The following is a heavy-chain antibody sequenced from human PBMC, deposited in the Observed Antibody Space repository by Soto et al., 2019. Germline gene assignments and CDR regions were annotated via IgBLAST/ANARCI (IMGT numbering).Heavy chain of an antibody. CDR3: ALGYSYGFGAFDI. CDR2: IWYDGSNK. CDR1: GFTFSSYG. Sequence: GGSLRLSWAASGFTFSSYGMHWVRQAPGKGLEWVAVIWYDGSNKYYADSVKGRFTISRDNSKNTLYLQMNSLRAEDTAVYYCALGYSYGFGAFDIWGQGTMVTVSS. D-gene: IGHD5-18*01. J-gene: IGHJ3*02. V-gene: IGHV3-33*01.